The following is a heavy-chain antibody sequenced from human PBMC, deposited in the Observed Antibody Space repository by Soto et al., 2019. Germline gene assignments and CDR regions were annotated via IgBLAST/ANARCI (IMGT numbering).Heavy chain of an antibody. CDR3: AHAYGGTSWPNDAFDV. D-gene: IGHD2-2*01. Sequence: QITLKESGPTLVKPTQTPTLTCTFSGFSLSADGVGVGWIRQPPGKALEWLALIYWDDDQRYSPSLKTRLTITKDTSKNQVVLTMTNMDPVDTATYYCAHAYGGTSWPNDAFDVWGQGTVVTVSS. V-gene: IGHV2-5*02. CDR1: GFSLSADGVG. CDR2: IYWDDDQ. J-gene: IGHJ3*01.